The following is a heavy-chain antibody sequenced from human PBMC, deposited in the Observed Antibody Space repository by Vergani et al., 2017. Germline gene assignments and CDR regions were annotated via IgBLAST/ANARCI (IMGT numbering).Heavy chain of an antibody. J-gene: IGHJ5*02. Sequence: QVQLQESGPGLVKPSETLALTCTVSGGSISSYYWSWIRQPPGKGLEWIGYIYYSGSTNYNPSLKSRVTISVDTSKNQFSLKLSSVTAADTAVYYCAREVXTVVRGVIVYWFDPWGQGTLVTVSS. CDR3: AREVXTVVRGVIVYWFDP. D-gene: IGHD3-10*01. CDR1: GGSISSYY. V-gene: IGHV4-59*01. CDR2: IYYSGST.